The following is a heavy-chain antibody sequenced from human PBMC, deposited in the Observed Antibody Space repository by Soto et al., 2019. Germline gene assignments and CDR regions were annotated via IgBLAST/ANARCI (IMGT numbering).Heavy chain of an antibody. J-gene: IGHJ6*04. CDR2: IYAAGHT. CDR3: ARGRVTSGTYYMDV. D-gene: IGHD4-4*01. CDR1: GFSVSDSY. Sequence: EVQVVESGGGLVQSGGSLRLSCATSGFSVSDSYLSWVRQAPGKGLEWVSGIYAAGHTYYPDSVKGRFIISRDKSENTVYLQMNSLRAEDAAMYYCARGRVTSGTYYMDVWGKGTTVTVSS. V-gene: IGHV3-66*01.